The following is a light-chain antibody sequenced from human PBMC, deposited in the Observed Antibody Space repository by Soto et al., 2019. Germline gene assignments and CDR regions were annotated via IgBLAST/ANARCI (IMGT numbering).Light chain of an antibody. J-gene: IGLJ2*01. CDR2: DVS. V-gene: IGLV2-14*03. Sequence: QSALTQPASVSGSPGQSITISCTGSSSDVGGYNYVSWYQHHPGKAPKLMIYDVSNRPSGVSNRFSGSNSGNTASLTISGLQAEDEADYYCSSYTSNSTVVFGGGTKLTVL. CDR1: SSDVGGYNY. CDR3: SSYTSNSTVV.